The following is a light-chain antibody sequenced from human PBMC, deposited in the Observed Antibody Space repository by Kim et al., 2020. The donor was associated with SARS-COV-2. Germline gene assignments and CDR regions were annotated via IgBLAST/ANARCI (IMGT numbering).Light chain of an antibody. J-gene: IGLJ3*02. CDR1: SSKIGAGYD. CDR3: QSYDSRLSGWV. Sequence: RVTITCTGSSSKIGAGYDVHWYQQLPGRAPKLLIFADTRRPSGVPDRLSGSKSGTSASLAITGLQAEDEADYYCQSYDSRLSGWVFGGGTKLTVL. V-gene: IGLV1-40*01. CDR2: ADT.